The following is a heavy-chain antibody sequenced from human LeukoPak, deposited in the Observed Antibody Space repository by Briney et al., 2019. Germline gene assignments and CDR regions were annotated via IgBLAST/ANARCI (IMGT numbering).Heavy chain of an antibody. CDR3: ARVYGDHRCDY. Sequence: GGSLRLSCAASGFTFSDYTMIWVRQAPGKGLEWVSYISSSSSYIYNADSVKGRFTIARDNAKNTLYLQMNSLRAEDTTVYYCARVYGDHRCDYGGQGTLVTVSS. D-gene: IGHD4-17*01. J-gene: IGHJ4*02. CDR1: GFTFSDYT. V-gene: IGHV3-21*01. CDR2: ISSSSSYI.